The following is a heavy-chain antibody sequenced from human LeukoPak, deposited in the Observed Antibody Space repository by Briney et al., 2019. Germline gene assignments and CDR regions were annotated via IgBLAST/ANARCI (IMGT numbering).Heavy chain of an antibody. Sequence: GGSLRLSCAASGFTFSRYTMNWVRKAPGKGLEWVSYISSSSSTIYYADSVKGRFTISRDNAKNSLYLQMNSLRDEDTAVYYCARYVDTTMLTWGQGTLVTVSS. CDR2: ISSSSSTI. CDR3: ARYVDTTMLT. D-gene: IGHD5-18*01. V-gene: IGHV3-48*02. CDR1: GFTFSRYT. J-gene: IGHJ4*02.